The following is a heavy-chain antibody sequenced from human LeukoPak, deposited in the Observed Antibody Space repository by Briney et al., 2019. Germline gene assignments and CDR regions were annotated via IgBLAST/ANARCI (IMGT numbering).Heavy chain of an antibody. CDR1: GFTFSSYG. D-gene: IGHD6-25*01. Sequence: PGRSLRLSCAASGFTFSSYGMHWVRQAPGQGLEWVAVIWYDGSNKYYADSVKGRFTISRDNSKNTLYLQMNSLRAEDTAVYYCARDGGAAGVDAFDIWGQGTMVTVSS. CDR2: IWYDGSNK. V-gene: IGHV3-30*19. CDR3: ARDGGAAGVDAFDI. J-gene: IGHJ3*02.